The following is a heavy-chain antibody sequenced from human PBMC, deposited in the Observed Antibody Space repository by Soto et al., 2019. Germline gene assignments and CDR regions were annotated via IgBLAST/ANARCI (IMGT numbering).Heavy chain of an antibody. Sequence: QVQLVQSGAEVKKPGASVKVSCKASGYSFTKYYIHWVRQAPGQGLEWMGIINPSGGSTSYVQKFQGRVSMTRDTSTSTVYMELTSLRSEDTAIYYCARDLGGSGSYSLYWGQGTLVTVSS. CDR1: GYSFTKYY. CDR3: ARDLGGSGSYSLY. CDR2: INPSGGST. D-gene: IGHD3-10*01. V-gene: IGHV1-46*01. J-gene: IGHJ4*02.